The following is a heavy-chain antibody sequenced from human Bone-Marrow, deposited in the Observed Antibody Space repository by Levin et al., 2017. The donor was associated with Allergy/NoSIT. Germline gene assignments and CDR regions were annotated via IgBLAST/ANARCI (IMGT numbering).Heavy chain of an antibody. CDR2: INHSGST. J-gene: IGHJ4*02. CDR3: ARGNIMITFGGVIVYYFDY. V-gene: IGHV4-34*01. D-gene: IGHD3-16*02. CDR1: GGSFSGYY. Sequence: SETLFLTCAVYGGSFSGYYWSWIRQPPGKGLEWIGEINHSGSTNYNPSLKSRVTISVDTSKNQFSLKLSSVTAADTAVYYCARGNIMITFGGVIVYYFDYWGQGTLVTVSS.